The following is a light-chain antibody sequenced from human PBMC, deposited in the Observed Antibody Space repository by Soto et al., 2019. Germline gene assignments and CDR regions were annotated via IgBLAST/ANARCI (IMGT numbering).Light chain of an antibody. CDR3: QQGSFPLT. Sequence: EIQMTQSPSSLSASVGDRVTITCRASQSISTYLNWYQQKLGKAPKLLISGASSLQGGVPSRFSDRGSGTDFTLTISSLQHEDFATYYCQQGSFPLTFGGGTKLEIK. CDR2: GAS. V-gene: IGKV1-39*01. CDR1: QSISTY. J-gene: IGKJ4*01.